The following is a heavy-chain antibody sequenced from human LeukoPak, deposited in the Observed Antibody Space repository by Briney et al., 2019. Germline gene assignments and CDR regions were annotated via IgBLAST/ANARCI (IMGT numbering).Heavy chain of an antibody. J-gene: IGHJ6*03. D-gene: IGHD1-26*01. Sequence: SETLSLTCTVSGGSISSYYWSWIRQPAGKGLEWIGRIYTSGSTNYNPSLKSRVTMSVDTSKNQFSLRLSSVTAADTAVYYCARSPTPGGSYLLGSYYYMDVWGKGTTVTVSS. CDR3: ARSPTPGGSYLLGSYYYMDV. CDR2: IYTSGST. CDR1: GGSISSYY. V-gene: IGHV4-4*07.